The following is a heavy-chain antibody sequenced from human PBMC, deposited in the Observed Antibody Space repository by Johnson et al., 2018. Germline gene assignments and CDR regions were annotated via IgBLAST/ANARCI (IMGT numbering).Heavy chain of an antibody. Sequence: QVQLVESGGGVVQPGRSXRLSCAASGFTFSSYGMHWVRQAPGKGLEWVAVIWYDGSNKYYADSVTGRFTISRDNSKNTLHLQMNSLRAEDTAVYYCARDVKTAYYYDSSGYTDAFDIWGQGTMVTVSS. CDR1: GFTFSSYG. D-gene: IGHD3-22*01. CDR3: ARDVKTAYYYDSSGYTDAFDI. V-gene: IGHV3-33*01. J-gene: IGHJ3*02. CDR2: IWYDGSNK.